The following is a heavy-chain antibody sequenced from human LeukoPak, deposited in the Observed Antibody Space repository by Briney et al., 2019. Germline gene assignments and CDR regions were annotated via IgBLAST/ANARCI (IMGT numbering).Heavy chain of an antibody. CDR1: GFTFSSYD. V-gene: IGHV3-33*01. J-gene: IGHJ4*02. CDR3: ARGRYTSSPYFDY. D-gene: IGHD6-6*01. CDR2: IWYDGSNE. Sequence: TGGSLRLSCAASGFTFSSYDLHWVHQAPGKGLERVAVIWYDGSNEYYADSVKGRFTISRDNSKNTLYLQMNSLRADDTAVYYCARGRYTSSPYFDYWGQGALVTVSS.